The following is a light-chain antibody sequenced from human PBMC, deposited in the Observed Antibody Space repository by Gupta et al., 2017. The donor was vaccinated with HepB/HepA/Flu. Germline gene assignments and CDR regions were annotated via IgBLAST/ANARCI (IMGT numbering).Light chain of an antibody. Sequence: DIQMTQSPSSLSASVGDRITITCRASQSIGSYLNWYQQKPGKDPKLLIYAASNLQSGVTSRFSGSGSETDFTLTISSMTTEDFATYYGQQGDSASGVSFRAGTKVDXK. CDR3: QQGDSASGVS. CDR2: AAS. V-gene: IGKV1-39*01. J-gene: IGKJ3*01. CDR1: QSIGSY.